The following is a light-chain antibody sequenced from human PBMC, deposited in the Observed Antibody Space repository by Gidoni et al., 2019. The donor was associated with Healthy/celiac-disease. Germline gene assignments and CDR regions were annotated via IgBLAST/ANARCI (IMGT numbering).Light chain of an antibody. Sequence: QSVLTQPPSVSVAPGPRVTIPCPGSSSNIGAGYDVHWYQQLPGTAPKLLIYGNSNRPSGVPDRFSGSKSGTSASLAITGLQAEDEADYYYQSYDSSLSGVVFGGGTKLTVL. J-gene: IGLJ2*01. CDR3: QSYDSSLSGVV. V-gene: IGLV1-40*01. CDR1: SSNIGAGYD. CDR2: GNS.